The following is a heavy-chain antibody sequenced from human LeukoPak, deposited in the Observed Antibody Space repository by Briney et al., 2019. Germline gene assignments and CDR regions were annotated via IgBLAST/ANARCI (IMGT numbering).Heavy chain of an antibody. CDR3: ARAGAPDY. J-gene: IGHJ4*02. CDR2: ISYDGSNK. CDR1: GFTFSSYA. V-gene: IGHV3-30-3*01. D-gene: IGHD3-10*01. Sequence: GGSLRLSCAASGFTFSSYAMHWVRQAPGKGLEWVAVISYDGSNKYYADSVKGRFTISRDNSKNTLYLQMNSLRAEDTAVYYCARAGAPDYWGQGTLVTVSS.